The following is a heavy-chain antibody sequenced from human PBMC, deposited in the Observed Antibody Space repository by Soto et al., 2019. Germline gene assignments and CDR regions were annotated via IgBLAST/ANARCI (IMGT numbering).Heavy chain of an antibody. CDR1: GGSISRSSYY. J-gene: IGHJ4*02. D-gene: IGHD2-8*01. V-gene: IGHV4-39*01. CDR3: ARRPSVLMEISTTYYFDH. Sequence: SETLSLTCTVSGGSISRSSYYWGWILQPPGKRLEWIGSIYYSGSTYYNPSLKSRVTISVDTSKNQFSLKLSSVTAADTAVYYCARRPSVLMEISTTYYFDHWGQGALVT. CDR2: IYYSGST.